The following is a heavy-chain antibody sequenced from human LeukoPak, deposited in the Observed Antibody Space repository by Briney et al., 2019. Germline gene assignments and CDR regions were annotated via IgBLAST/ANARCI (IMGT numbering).Heavy chain of an antibody. J-gene: IGHJ4*02. CDR2: IIPIFGTA. CDR3: ARDVGLRLGELSLYYFDY. Sequence: SVKVSCKGSGGTFSSYAISWVRQAPGQGLEWMGGIIPIFGTANYAQKFQGRVTITADESTSTAYMELSSLRSEDTAVYYCARDVGLRLGELSLYYFDYWGQGTLVTVSS. CDR1: GGTFSSYA. V-gene: IGHV1-69*13. D-gene: IGHD3-16*02.